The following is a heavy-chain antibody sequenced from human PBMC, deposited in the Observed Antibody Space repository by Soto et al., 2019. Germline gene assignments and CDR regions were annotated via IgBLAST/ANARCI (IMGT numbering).Heavy chain of an antibody. CDR2: IYYSGST. CDR1: GGSISSSSYY. CDR3: ARPESGGPHSGWYRWFDP. Sequence: SETLSLTCTVSGGSISSSSYYWGWIRQPPGKGLEWIGSIYYSGSTYYNPSLKSRVTISVDTSKNQFSLKLSSVTAADTAVYYCARPESGGPHSGWYRWFDPWGQGTLVTVSS. V-gene: IGHV4-39*01. J-gene: IGHJ5*02. D-gene: IGHD6-19*01.